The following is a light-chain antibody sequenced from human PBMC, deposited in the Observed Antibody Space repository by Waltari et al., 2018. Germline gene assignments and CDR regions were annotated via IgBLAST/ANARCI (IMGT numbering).Light chain of an antibody. CDR1: SGSLPTPSS. V-gene: IGLV8-61*01. Sequence: QTVVTQEPSLSVSPGGTVTLTCALRSGSLPTPSSTTWSHQTPGQAPRTLVYKANARSSGVPDRFSGSILGNTAALTITGAQADDESDYYCALYMGSGIWVFGGGTRLTVL. CDR2: KAN. J-gene: IGLJ3*02. CDR3: ALYMGSGIWV.